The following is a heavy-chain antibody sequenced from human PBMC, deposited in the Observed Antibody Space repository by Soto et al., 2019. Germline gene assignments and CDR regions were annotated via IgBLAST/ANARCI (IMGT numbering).Heavy chain of an antibody. CDR1: GFTFSSCG. Sequence: HPGGSLRLSCAASGFTFSSCGMNWVRQAPGKGLEWVSYISDRGDITYYAGSVKGRFTISRDNAKNSLYLQMNSLRSEDTAVYYCAGAFWSGYSEHYHYYGMDVWGQGTTVTVSS. CDR2: ISDRGDIT. D-gene: IGHD3-3*01. CDR3: AGAFWSGYSEHYHYYGMDV. J-gene: IGHJ6*02. V-gene: IGHV3-48*01.